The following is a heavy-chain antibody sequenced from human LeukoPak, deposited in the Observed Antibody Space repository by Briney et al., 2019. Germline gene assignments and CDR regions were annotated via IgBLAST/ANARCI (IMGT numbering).Heavy chain of an antibody. CDR2: IYYSGST. CDR3: ARADGYIPH. CDR1: GGSISSYY. V-gene: IGHV4-59*08. J-gene: IGHJ4*02. D-gene: IGHD5-12*01. Sequence: PSETLSLTCTVSGGSISSYYWSWTRQPPGKGLEWIGYIYYSGSTNYNPSLKSRVTISVDTSKNQFSLKLSSVTAADTAVYYCARADGYIPHWGQGTLVTVSS.